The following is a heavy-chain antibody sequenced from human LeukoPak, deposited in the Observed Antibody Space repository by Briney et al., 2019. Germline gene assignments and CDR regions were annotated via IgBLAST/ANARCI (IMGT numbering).Heavy chain of an antibody. CDR3: ARGSADSSGYYFDYYYYMDV. Sequence: PGGSLRLSCAASGFTFSSYGMHWVRQAPGKGLEWVAFIRYDGSNKYYADSVKGRFTISRDNAKNSLYLQMNSLRAEDTAVYYCARGSADSSGYYFDYYYYMDVWGKGTTVTVSS. D-gene: IGHD3-22*01. CDR2: IRYDGSNK. V-gene: IGHV3-30*02. CDR1: GFTFSSYG. J-gene: IGHJ6*03.